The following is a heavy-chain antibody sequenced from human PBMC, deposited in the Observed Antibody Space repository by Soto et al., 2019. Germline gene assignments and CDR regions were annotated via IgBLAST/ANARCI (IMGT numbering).Heavy chain of an antibody. CDR2: IKYSGHT. J-gene: IGHJ4*01. CDR1: GGSISSISYY. CDR3: ARVDIAVVPSTTFDY. Sequence: QLQLQESGPGLVKPSETLSLTCTVSGGSISSISYYWGWIRQPPGKGLEWIGSIKYSGHTFYNPSLKSRVAMSVDPSNTQFSLRLRYVPAAETAVYYCARVDIAVVPSTTFDYWGQGTLVTVSS. D-gene: IGHD2-2*01. V-gene: IGHV4-39*01.